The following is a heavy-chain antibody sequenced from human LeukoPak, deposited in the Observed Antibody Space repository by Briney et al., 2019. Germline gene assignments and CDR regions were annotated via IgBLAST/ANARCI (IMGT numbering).Heavy chain of an antibody. J-gene: IGHJ4*02. D-gene: IGHD6-19*01. V-gene: IGHV4-34*01. CDR3: ARGRIAVAGTRDYFDY. CDR1: GGSFSGYY. CDR2: INHSGST. Sequence: PSETLSLTCAVYGGSFSGYYWSWIRQPPGKGLEWIGEINHSGSTNYNPSLKSRVTISVDTSKNQLSLKLSSVTAADTAVYYCARGRIAVAGTRDYFDYWGQGTLVTVSS.